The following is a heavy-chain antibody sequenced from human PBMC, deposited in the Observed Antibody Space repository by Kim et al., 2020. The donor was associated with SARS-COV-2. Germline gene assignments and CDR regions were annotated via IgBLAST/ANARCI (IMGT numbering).Heavy chain of an antibody. D-gene: IGHD2-15*01. CDR3: ANCFAVALDAFDI. CDR2: IYSGGSA. J-gene: IGHJ3*02. Sequence: GGSLRLSCAASGFTVSNNYMSWVRQAPGKGLEWVSGIYSGGSAYYADSVKARFTISSDTSKNTLYLQIHRLKAEDTAVSSGANCFAVALDAFDIWV. CDR1: GFTVSNNY. V-gene: IGHV3-53*01.